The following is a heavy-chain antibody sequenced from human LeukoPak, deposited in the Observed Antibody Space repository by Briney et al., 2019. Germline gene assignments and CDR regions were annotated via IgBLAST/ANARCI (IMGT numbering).Heavy chain of an antibody. CDR2: IYYSGST. J-gene: IGHJ3*02. Sequence: SETLSLTCTVSGGSISSYYWSWIRQPPGKGLEWIGYIYYSGSTNYNPSLKSRVTISVDTSKNQFSLKLSSVTAADTAVYYCARVPRSLYYDFWSGYYPGDAFDIWGQGTMVTVSS. D-gene: IGHD3-3*01. CDR1: GGSISSYY. CDR3: ARVPRSLYYDFWSGYYPGDAFDI. V-gene: IGHV4-59*08.